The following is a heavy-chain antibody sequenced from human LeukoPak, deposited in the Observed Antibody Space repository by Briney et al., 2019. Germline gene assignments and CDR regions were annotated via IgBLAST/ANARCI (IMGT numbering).Heavy chain of an antibody. Sequence: SETLSLTCGVDGGSFSGYYWTWIRQPPGKGLEWIGEINHSGGTSYNPSLRSRVTISVDTSKNQFSLKLSSVTAADTAVYYCARRGVGATFDYWGQGTLVTVSS. D-gene: IGHD1-26*01. CDR3: ARRGVGATFDY. CDR1: GGSFSGYY. V-gene: IGHV4-34*01. J-gene: IGHJ4*02. CDR2: INHSGGT.